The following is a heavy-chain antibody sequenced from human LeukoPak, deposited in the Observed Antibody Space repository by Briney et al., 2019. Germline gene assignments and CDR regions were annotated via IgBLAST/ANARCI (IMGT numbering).Heavy chain of an antibody. Sequence: PGGSLRLSCAASGFTFNTYSMSWVRQAPGKGLEWVSIISRASESIFYADSVKGRFTISRDNAKNSLYLQMNGLRAEDTAVYYCARGATDVTRWFDPWGQGTRVTASS. CDR1: GFTFNTYS. CDR3: ARGATDVTRWFDP. CDR2: ISRASESI. J-gene: IGHJ5*02. V-gene: IGHV3-21*01. D-gene: IGHD1-1*01.